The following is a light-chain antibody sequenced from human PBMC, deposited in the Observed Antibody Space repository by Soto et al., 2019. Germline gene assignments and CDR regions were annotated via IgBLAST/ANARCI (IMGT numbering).Light chain of an antibody. CDR2: GAS. Sequence: EVVLTQSPGTLSLSPGERATLSGRASQSVSSSYLAWYQQKPGQAPRLLIYGASSRATGIPDRFSGSGSGTDFTLTISRLEPEDFEVYYCQQYGSSPITFGQGTRLEMK. CDR3: QQYGSSPIT. V-gene: IGKV3-20*01. CDR1: QSVSSSY. J-gene: IGKJ5*01.